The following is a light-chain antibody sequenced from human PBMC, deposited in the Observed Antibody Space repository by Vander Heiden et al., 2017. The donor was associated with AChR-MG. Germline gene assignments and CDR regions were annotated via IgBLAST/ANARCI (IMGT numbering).Light chain of an antibody. CDR1: QSVSSSY. V-gene: IGKV3-20*01. CDR2: GAS. Sequence: EIVLTQSPGTLSLSPGERATLSCRASQSVSSSYLAWYQQKPGQAPRLLIYGASSRATGIPARFSGSGSGTDFTLTISRLEPEDFAVYYCQQYGSSPWLTFGGGTKVEIK. CDR3: QQYGSSPWLT. J-gene: IGKJ4*01.